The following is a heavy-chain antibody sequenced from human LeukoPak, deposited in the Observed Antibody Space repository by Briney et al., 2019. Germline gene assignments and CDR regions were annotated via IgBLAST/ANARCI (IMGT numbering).Heavy chain of an antibody. D-gene: IGHD5-18*01. J-gene: IGHJ4*02. CDR2: ISYDGSNR. CDR1: GFAFSNYG. Sequence: GGSLRLACAASGFAFSNYGMHWVRQAPGKGLEWVAVISYDGSNRYYGDSVKGRFTISRENSKNTLYLQMNSLRAEDTAVYFCATGGTPMVHRPYYFDYWGQGILVTVSS. V-gene: IGHV3-30*03. CDR3: ATGGTPMVHRPYYFDY.